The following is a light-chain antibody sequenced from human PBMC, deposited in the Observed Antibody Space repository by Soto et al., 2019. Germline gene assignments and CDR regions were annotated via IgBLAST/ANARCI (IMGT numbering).Light chain of an antibody. CDR1: QTVNTNY. J-gene: IGKJ1*01. V-gene: IGKV3-20*01. CDR2: GTS. CDR3: QQYVSSPRT. Sequence: EIVLTQSPGTLSLSPGEEATLSCRASQTVNTNYLAWYQQKAGQAPRLLSYGTSSRATGIPDRFSGSGSGTDFPLTISRLEPEDFAVYYCQQYVSSPRTFGQGTKVEIK.